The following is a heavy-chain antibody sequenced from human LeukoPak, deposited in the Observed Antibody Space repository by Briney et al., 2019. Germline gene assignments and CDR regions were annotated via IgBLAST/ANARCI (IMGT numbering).Heavy chain of an antibody. J-gene: IGHJ6*03. Sequence: SETLSLTCTVSGGSISSSNYYWGWIRQPPGKGLEWIGSIYYSGSTYYNPSLKSRVTISVDTSKNQFSLKLSSVTAADTAVYYCARLHYGSGSYWPYYYYMDVWGKGTTVTISS. CDR2: IYYSGST. CDR3: ARLHYGSGSYWPYYYYMDV. V-gene: IGHV4-39*01. CDR1: GGSISSSNYY. D-gene: IGHD3-10*01.